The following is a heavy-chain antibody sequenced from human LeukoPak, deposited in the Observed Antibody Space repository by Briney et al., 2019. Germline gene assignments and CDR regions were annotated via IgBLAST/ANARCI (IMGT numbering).Heavy chain of an antibody. CDR3: AILSGLRYFDWLPYFDY. V-gene: IGHV3-9*03. J-gene: IGHJ4*02. Sequence: PGGSLRLSCAASGFTFDDYAMHWVRQAPGKGLEWVSGISWNSGSIGYADSVKGRFTISRDNAKNSLYLQMNSLRAEDMALYYCAILSGLRYFDWLPYFDYWGQGTLVTVSS. D-gene: IGHD3-9*01. CDR2: ISWNSGSI. CDR1: GFTFDDYA.